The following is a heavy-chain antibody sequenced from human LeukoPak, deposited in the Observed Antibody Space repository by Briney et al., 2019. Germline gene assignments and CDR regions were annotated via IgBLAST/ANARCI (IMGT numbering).Heavy chain of an antibody. CDR2: INANSGNT. CDR1: GNTFSNYG. J-gene: IGHJ5*02. Sequence: GASVKVSCKASGNTFSNYGFSWVRQAPGQGLEWMGWINANSGNTDHAQNFQGRVTLTTDTSTNVAYMELRSLTSDDTAVYYCARDVGVTRFDPWGQGTLVTVSS. CDR3: ARDVGVTRFDP. D-gene: IGHD3-22*01. V-gene: IGHV1-18*01.